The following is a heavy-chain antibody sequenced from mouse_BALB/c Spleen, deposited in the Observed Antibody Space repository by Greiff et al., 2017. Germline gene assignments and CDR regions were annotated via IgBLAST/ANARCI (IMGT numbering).Heavy chain of an antibody. Sequence: EVKLLESGPGLVKPSQSLSLTCTFTGYSITSDYAWNWIRQFPGNKLEWMGYISYSGSTSYNPSLKSRISITRDTSKNQFFLQLNSVTTEDTATYYCARSGVGYFDYWGQGTTLTVSS. J-gene: IGHJ2*01. V-gene: IGHV3-2*02. CDR2: ISYSGST. CDR3: ARSGVGYFDY. D-gene: IGHD1-1*02. CDR1: GYSITSDYA.